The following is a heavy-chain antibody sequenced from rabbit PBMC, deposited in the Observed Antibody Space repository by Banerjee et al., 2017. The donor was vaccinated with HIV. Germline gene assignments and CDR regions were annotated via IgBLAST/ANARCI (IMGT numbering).Heavy chain of an antibody. Sequence: QEQLKETGGGLVQPGGSLTLSCTASGFTLSSYWICWVRQAPGKGLEWIACISGYSGSTYYATWAKGRFTISKTSSTTVTLQMTSLTAADTATYFCATFYNDGDTGAAYPTVFYFNLWGPGTLVTVS. D-gene: IGHD6-1*01. V-gene: IGHV1S45*01. CDR2: ISGYSGST. CDR1: GFTLSSYW. J-gene: IGHJ4*01. CDR3: ATFYNDGDTGAAYPTVFYFNL.